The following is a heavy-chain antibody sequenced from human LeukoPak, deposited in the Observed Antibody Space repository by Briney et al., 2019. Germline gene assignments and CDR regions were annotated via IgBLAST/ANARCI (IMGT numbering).Heavy chain of an antibody. CDR2: IFTSGST. V-gene: IGHV4-4*07. J-gene: IGHJ4*02. CDR3: ARDRDTGSSSNRYYFDY. Sequence: SETLSLTCTVSGASINTYYWSWVRQPAGKGLEWIGRIFTSGSTNCNPSLKSRVTMSVDTSKNQFSLKLSSVTAADTAVYYCARDRDTGSSSNRYYFDYWGQGTLVTVSS. D-gene: IGHD1-26*01. CDR1: GASINTYY.